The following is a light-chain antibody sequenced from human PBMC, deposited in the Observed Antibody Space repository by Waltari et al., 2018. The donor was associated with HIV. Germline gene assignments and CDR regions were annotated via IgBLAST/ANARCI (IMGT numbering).Light chain of an antibody. CDR2: EVS. V-gene: IGLV2-14*01. J-gene: IGLJ3*02. CDR1: SSDVGGYNY. CDR3: SSYTSSSTWV. Sequence: QSALTQPASVSGSPGQSITISCTGTSSDVGGYNYVYWYQPHPGKAPKLMIYEVSNRPSGVSNRFSGSKSGNTASLTISGLQAEDEADYYCSSYTSSSTWVFGGGTKLTVL.